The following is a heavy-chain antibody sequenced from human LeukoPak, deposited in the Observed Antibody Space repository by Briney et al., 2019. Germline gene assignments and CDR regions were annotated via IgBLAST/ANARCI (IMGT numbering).Heavy chain of an antibody. CDR2: ISSSSSYI. CDR3: ASTSGSYQSHDAFDI. D-gene: IGHD1-26*01. J-gene: IGHJ3*02. CDR1: GFTFSSYS. Sequence: GGSLRLSCAASGFTFSSYSMNWVRQAPGKGLEWVSSISSSSSYIYYADSMKGRFTISRDNAKNSLYLQMNSLRAEDTAVYYCASTSGSYQSHDAFDIWGQGTMVTVSS. V-gene: IGHV3-21*01.